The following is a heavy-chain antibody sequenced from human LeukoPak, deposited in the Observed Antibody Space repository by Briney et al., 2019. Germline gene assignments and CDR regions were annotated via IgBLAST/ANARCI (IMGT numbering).Heavy chain of an antibody. CDR2: IDLSGGGT. CDR1: GYTFTSYY. CDR3: AGSSVERQQLARFDY. Sequence: ASVKVSCKASGYTFTSYYMHWVRRAPGQGVEWMGIIDLSGGGTSYAQKFQGRVTMTRDTSTSTVYMDVSSLRSEDTAVYYCAGSSVERQQLARFDYWGQGTLVTVSS. J-gene: IGHJ4*02. D-gene: IGHD6-13*01. V-gene: IGHV1-46*01.